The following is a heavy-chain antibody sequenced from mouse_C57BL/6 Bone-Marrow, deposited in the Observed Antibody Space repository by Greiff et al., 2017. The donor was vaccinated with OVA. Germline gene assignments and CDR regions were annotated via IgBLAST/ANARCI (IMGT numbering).Heavy chain of an antibody. Sequence: EVKLVESGGGLVQPGGSLKLSCAASGFTFSDYYMYWVRQTPEKRLEWVAYISNGGGSTYYPDTVKGRFTISRDNAKNTLYLQMSRLKSEDTAMYYCARQRPYGSSSHWYFDVWGTGTTVTVSS. CDR1: GFTFSDYY. CDR3: ARQRPYGSSSHWYFDV. CDR2: ISNGGGST. J-gene: IGHJ1*03. D-gene: IGHD1-1*01. V-gene: IGHV5-12*01.